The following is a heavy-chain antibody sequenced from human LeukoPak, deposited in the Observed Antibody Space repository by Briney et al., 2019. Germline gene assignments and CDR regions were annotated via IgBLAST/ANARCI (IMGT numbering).Heavy chain of an antibody. V-gene: IGHV1-3*01. D-gene: IGHD5-12*01. CDR3: ASGGDIVATEMNY. CDR1: GYTFTSYA. Sequence: ASVKVSCKASGYTFTSYAMHWVRQAPGQRLEWMGWINAGNGNTKYPQKFQGRVTITRDTSASTAYMELSSLRSEDTAVYYCASGGDIVATEMNYWGQGTLVTVSS. J-gene: IGHJ4*02. CDR2: INAGNGNT.